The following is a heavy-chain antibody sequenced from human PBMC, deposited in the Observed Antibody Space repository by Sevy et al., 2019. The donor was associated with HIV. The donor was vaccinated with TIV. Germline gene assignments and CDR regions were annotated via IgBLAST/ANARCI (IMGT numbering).Heavy chain of an antibody. D-gene: IGHD2-8*01. CDR2: LSFGCGEI. CDR3: ARGGCTKPYDY. V-gene: IGHV3-23*01. Sequence: GGSLRLSCAASGFTFSKYSMSWVRQPPGKGLEWVSTLSFGCGEINYADSVKGRFTISRDKSKSSVYLQMNNLRPEDTAVYYCARGGCTKPYDYWGQGTLVTVSS. J-gene: IGHJ4*02. CDR1: GFTFSKYS.